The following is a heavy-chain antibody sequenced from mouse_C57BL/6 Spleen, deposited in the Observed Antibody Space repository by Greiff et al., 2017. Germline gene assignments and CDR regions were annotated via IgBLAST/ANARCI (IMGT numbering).Heavy chain of an antibody. D-gene: IGHD3-1*01. CDR1: GYSITSGYD. CDR3: ARERDSGFDY. Sequence: DVHLVESGPGMVKPSQSLSLTCTVTGYSITSGYDWHWIRHFPGNKLEWMGYISYSGSTNYNPSLKSRISITHDTSKNHFFLKLNSVTTEDTATYYCARERDSGFDYWGQGTTLTVSS. CDR2: ISYSGST. V-gene: IGHV3-1*01. J-gene: IGHJ2*01.